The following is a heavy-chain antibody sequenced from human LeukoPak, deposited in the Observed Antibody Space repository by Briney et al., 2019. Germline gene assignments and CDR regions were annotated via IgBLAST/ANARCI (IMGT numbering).Heavy chain of an antibody. J-gene: IGHJ4*02. CDR2: SYTTGST. Sequence: PSGTLSLTCTVSGGSIGPYYWSWLRQPAGRALEWIGRSYTTGSTNYNPPLKSRVTMSLDTSKNQFSLKLSSVTAADTAVYYCARSGGSGFQLDSWGQGTLVTVSS. V-gene: IGHV4-4*07. CDR3: ARSGGSGFQLDS. D-gene: IGHD3-16*01. CDR1: GGSIGPYY.